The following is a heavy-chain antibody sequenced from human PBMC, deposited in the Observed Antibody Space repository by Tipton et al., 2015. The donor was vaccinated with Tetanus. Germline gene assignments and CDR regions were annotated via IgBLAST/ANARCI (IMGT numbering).Heavy chain of an antibody. CDR2: IYYSGST. J-gene: IGHJ1*01. V-gene: IGHV4-59*08. CDR3: ASQGNYYDSSGYYYPFQH. D-gene: IGHD3-22*01. CDR1: GGSFSGYY. Sequence: TLSLTCAVYGGSFSGYYRSWIRQPPGKGLEWIGYIYYSGSTNYNPSLKSRVTISVDTSKNQFSLKLSSVTAADTAVYYCASQGNYYDSSGYYYPFQHWGQGTLVTVSS.